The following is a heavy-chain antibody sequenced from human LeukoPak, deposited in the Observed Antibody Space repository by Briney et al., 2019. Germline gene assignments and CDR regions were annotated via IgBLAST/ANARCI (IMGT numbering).Heavy chain of an antibody. Sequence: ASVKVSCKASGYTFTSYVMSWVRQAPGQGLEWMGWISAYNGNTNYAQKLQGRVTMTTDTSTSTAYMELRSLRSDDTAVYYCARYCGGDCYSRGIDYWGQGTLVTVSS. D-gene: IGHD2-21*02. CDR3: ARYCGGDCYSRGIDY. V-gene: IGHV1-18*01. CDR1: GYTFTSYV. J-gene: IGHJ4*02. CDR2: ISAYNGNT.